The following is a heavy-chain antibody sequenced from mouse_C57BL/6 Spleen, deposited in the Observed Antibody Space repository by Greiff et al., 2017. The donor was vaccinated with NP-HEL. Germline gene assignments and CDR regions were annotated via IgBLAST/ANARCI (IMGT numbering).Heavy chain of an antibody. V-gene: IGHV1-62-2*01. CDR1: GYTFTEYT. CDR2: FYPGSGSI. CDR3: ARHEDLYYAMDY. Sequence: VKLVESGAELVKPGASVKLSCKASGYTFTEYTIHWVKQRSGQGLEWIGWFYPGSGSIKYNEKFKDKATLTADKSSSTVYMELSRLTSEDSAVYFCARHEDLYYAMDYWGQGTSVTVSS. J-gene: IGHJ4*01.